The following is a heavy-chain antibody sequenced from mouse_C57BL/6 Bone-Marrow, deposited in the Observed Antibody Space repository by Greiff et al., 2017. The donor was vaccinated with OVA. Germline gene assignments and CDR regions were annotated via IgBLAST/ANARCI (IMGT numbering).Heavy chain of an antibody. Sequence: VQLQQSGTELVKPGASVKLSCKASGYTFTSYWMHWVKQRPGQGLEWIGNINPSNGGTNYNEKFKSKATLTVDKSSSTAYMQLSSLTSEDSAVYYCARGGQLRPYYFDYWGQGTTLTVSS. J-gene: IGHJ2*01. CDR1: GYTFTSYW. CDR2: INPSNGGT. V-gene: IGHV1-53*01. CDR3: ARGGQLRPYYFDY. D-gene: IGHD3-2*02.